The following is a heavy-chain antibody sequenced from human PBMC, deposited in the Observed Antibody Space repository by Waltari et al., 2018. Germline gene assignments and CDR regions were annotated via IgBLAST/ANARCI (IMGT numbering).Heavy chain of an antibody. Sequence: QVEESGGGLVQPGGSFGLACVAAGPTFPNYGMHWVRQAPGKGLEWLAVISSDGSNKYYEDSVKGRFTVSRDNSKNSVYLQMNSLRPEDTALYFCAKAGGIHNYPLDPWGQGTLVTVSS. CDR2: ISSDGSNK. CDR1: GPTFPNYG. J-gene: IGHJ5*02. D-gene: IGHD1-26*01. V-gene: IGHV3-30*18. CDR3: AKAGGIHNYPLDP.